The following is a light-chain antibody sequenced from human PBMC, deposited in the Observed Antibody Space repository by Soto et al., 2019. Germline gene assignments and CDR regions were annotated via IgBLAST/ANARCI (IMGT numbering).Light chain of an antibody. Sequence: QSALTQPASVSGSPGQSITISCTGTSYDVGSYSLVSRYQHHPGKAPKLLIYGDTKRPSGISNRLSGSKSGNTASLTISGLQAEDEADYYCCSYAGRMTFLYLFGTGTK. CDR1: SYDVGSYSL. J-gene: IGLJ1*01. V-gene: IGLV2-23*02. CDR3: CSYAGRMTFLYL. CDR2: GDT.